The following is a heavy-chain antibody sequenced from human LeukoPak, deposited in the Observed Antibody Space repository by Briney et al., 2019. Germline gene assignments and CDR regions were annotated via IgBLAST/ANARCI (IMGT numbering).Heavy chain of an antibody. CDR3: AKDRATNWSLDY. CDR1: GFTFNKDG. CDR2: IGYDGNTQ. D-gene: IGHD1-1*01. Sequence: GGSLRLSCAASGFTFNKDGMHWVRQAPGKGLEWVSFIGYDGNTQYYADSVRGRFTVSRDNLKNTLYLQMNSLRLEDAAVYYCAKDRATNWSLDYWGQGTLVIVSS. V-gene: IGHV3-30*02. J-gene: IGHJ4*02.